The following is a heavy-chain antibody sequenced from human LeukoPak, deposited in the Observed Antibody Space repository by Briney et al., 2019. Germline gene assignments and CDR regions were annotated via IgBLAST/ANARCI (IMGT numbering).Heavy chain of an antibody. CDR1: GFTLSSYA. V-gene: IGHV3-53*01. Sequence: PGGSLRLSCAASGFTLSSYAMSWVRQAPGKGLEWVSIIYRGGNTYYADSVKGRFTISRDNSKNTLYFQMNSLRAEDTAVYYCARQYCSSTSCNGAFDIWGQGTMVTVSS. CDR3: ARQYCSSTSCNGAFDI. CDR2: IYRGGNT. J-gene: IGHJ3*02. D-gene: IGHD2-2*01.